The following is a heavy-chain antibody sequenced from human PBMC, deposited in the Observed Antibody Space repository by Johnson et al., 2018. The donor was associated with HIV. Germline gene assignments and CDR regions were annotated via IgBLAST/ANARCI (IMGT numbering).Heavy chain of an antibody. Sequence: QVQLVESGGGVVQPGRSLRISCAASGFTFSSYGMHWVRQAPGKGLEWVAVIWYDGSNKYYADSVRGRFTISRDTSNNTLYLQMNSLRAEDTAVYYCAKDRAHSSNYLDAFDIWGQGTMVTVSS. V-gene: IGHV3-33*06. CDR3: AKDRAHSSNYLDAFDI. CDR2: IWYDGSNK. J-gene: IGHJ3*02. CDR1: GFTFSSYG. D-gene: IGHD3-22*01.